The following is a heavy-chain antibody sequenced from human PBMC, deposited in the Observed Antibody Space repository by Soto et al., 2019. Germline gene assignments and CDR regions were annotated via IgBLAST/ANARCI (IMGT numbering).Heavy chain of an antibody. Sequence: GESLKISCKGSGYSFTSYWIVRVRQMPGKGLEWMGIIYPGDSDTRYSPSFQGQVTISADKSISTAYLQWSSLKASDTAMYYCARQSYDILTGYLVYYYYMDVWGKGTTVTVSS. J-gene: IGHJ6*03. D-gene: IGHD3-9*01. CDR3: ARQSYDILTGYLVYYYYMDV. CDR2: IYPGDSDT. V-gene: IGHV5-51*01. CDR1: GYSFTSYW.